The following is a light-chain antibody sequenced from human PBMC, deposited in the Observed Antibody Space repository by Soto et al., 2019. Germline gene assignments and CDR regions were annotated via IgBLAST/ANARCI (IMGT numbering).Light chain of an antibody. CDR2: STN. J-gene: IGLJ3*02. CDR1: SSNIGSNI. CDR3: AAWDDSQNGPV. V-gene: IGLV1-44*01. Sequence: QSVLTQPPSASGTPGQGVTISCSGSSSNIGSNIVNWYQQLPGTAPKLLIYSTNQRPSVVPDRFSGSKSGTSASLAISGLQSEDEADYYCAAWDDSQNGPVFGGGTKLTVL.